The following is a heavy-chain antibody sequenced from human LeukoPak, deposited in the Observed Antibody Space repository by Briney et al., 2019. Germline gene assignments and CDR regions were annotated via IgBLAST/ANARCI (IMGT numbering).Heavy chain of an antibody. D-gene: IGHD3-16*01. J-gene: IGHJ4*02. CDR2: IKSKTDGGTT. Sequence: GRSLRLSCAASGFTFSSYGMHWVRQARGKGLEWVGRIKSKTDGGTTDYAAPVKGRFTISRDDSKNTVSLQMNSVKTEDTAVYYCARANYIWGSFPTALDYWGQGTLVTVSS. CDR3: ARANYIWGSFPTALDY. CDR1: GFTFSSYG. V-gene: IGHV3-15*01.